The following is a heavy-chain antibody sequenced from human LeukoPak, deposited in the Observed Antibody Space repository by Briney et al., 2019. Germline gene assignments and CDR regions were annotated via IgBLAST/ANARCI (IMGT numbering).Heavy chain of an antibody. V-gene: IGHV3-30-3*01. J-gene: IGHJ4*02. Sequence: PGRSLRLSCAASGFTFSSYAMHWVRQAPGKGLEWVAVISYDGSNKYYADSVKGRFTISRDNSKNPLYLQMNSLRTEDTALYYCAKEAKESSGWYNALGNYFDYWGQGTLVTVSS. CDR1: GFTFSSYA. CDR3: AKEAKESSGWYNALGNYFDY. D-gene: IGHD6-19*01. CDR2: ISYDGSNK.